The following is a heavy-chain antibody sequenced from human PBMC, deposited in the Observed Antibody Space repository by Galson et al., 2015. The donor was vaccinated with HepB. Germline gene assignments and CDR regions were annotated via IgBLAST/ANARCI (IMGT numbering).Heavy chain of an antibody. Sequence: SETLSLTCTVSGGSISSSSYYWGWIRQPPGEGLEWIGSIYYSGSTYYNPSLKSRVTISVDTSKNQFSLKLRFVTAADTAVYYCARGRMEQWLENWYFDLWGRGTLVAVSS. J-gene: IGHJ2*01. CDR3: ARGRMEQWLENWYFDL. CDR1: GGSISSSSYY. V-gene: IGHV4-39*01. CDR2: IYYSGST. D-gene: IGHD6-19*01.